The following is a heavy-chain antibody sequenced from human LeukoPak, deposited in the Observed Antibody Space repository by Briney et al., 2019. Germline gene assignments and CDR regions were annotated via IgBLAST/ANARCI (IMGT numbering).Heavy chain of an antibody. CDR2: VYHTGRT. CDR3: ARDRRDYGNFVWYDP. D-gene: IGHD4-11*01. J-gene: IGHJ5*02. CDR1: GGSISGSNRY. Sequence: SEALSLTCTVSGGSISGSNRYWGWLRQPPGKGPEWIGSVYHTGRTYYNVSLNSRLTISVDTSKNQFSLKMTSVTAADTAVYFCARDRRDYGNFVWYDPWGQGTLVTVSS. V-gene: IGHV4-39*07.